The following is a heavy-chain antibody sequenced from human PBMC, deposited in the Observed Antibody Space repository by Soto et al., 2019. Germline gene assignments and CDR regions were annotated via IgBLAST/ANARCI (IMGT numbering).Heavy chain of an antibody. CDR1: GYSFTSYW. J-gene: IGHJ3*02. Sequence: GESLKISCKGSGYSFTSYWIGWVRQMPGKGLEWMGIIYPGDSDTRYSPSFQGQVTISADKSISTAYLQWSSLKASDTAMYYCARHPTHDYGDYGGAFDICGQGTMVTVS. V-gene: IGHV5-51*01. D-gene: IGHD4-17*01. CDR3: ARHPTHDYGDYGGAFDI. CDR2: IYPGDSDT.